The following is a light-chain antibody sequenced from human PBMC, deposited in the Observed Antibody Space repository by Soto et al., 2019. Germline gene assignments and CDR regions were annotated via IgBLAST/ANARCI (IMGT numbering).Light chain of an antibody. CDR1: QSLLHTNGYNY. Sequence: DIVMTQSPLSLPVTPGEPASISCRSSQSLLHTNGYNYLHWFLQKPGQSPQLLIYLGSNRASGVPDRFSGSGSGTDFTLRISRVEAEDVGVYYCMQAIYTTLTFGGGTTVEIK. CDR2: LGS. CDR3: MQAIYTTLT. J-gene: IGKJ4*01. V-gene: IGKV2-28*01.